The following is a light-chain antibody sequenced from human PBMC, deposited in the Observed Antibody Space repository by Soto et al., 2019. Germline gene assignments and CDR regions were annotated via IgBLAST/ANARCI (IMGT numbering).Light chain of an antibody. Sequence: DLQMTQSPSSVSASVGAMVTITCRASQNIWRLLAWYKKKPGKDPELLIYDAYSLQSGVPPRFSGSGSGKDFTLTLSSLQPEEWATDDGEQAGSFPITGGQGTRLEIK. V-gene: IGKV1-12*01. J-gene: IGKJ5*01. CDR3: EQAGSFPIT. CDR2: DAY. CDR1: QNIWRL.